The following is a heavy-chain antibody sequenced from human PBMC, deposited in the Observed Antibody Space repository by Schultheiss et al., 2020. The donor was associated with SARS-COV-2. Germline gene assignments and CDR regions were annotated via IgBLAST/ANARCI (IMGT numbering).Heavy chain of an antibody. CDR3: ARGCSGGSCLDNWFDP. V-gene: IGHV1-18*01. Sequence: ASVKVSCKASGYTFTSYGISWVRQAPGQGLEWMGWISAHSGNTNYAQKFQGRVTMTTDTSTSTVYMELSSLRSEDTAVYYCARGCSGGSCLDNWFDPWGQGTLVTVSS. CDR1: GYTFTSYG. D-gene: IGHD2-15*01. CDR2: ISAHSGNT. J-gene: IGHJ5*02.